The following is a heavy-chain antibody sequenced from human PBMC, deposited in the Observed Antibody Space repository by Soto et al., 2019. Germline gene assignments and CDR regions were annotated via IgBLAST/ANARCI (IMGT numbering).Heavy chain of an antibody. Sequence: GGSLRLSCAASGFTFSSYSMNWVRQAPGKGLEWVSSISSSSSYIYYADSVKGRFTISRDNAKNSLYLQMNSLRAEDTAVYYCARAALQADIVVVPAAPRGYYYYMDVWGKGTTVTVSS. D-gene: IGHD2-2*01. CDR1: GFTFSSYS. CDR3: ARAALQADIVVVPAAPRGYYYYMDV. CDR2: ISSSSSYI. V-gene: IGHV3-21*01. J-gene: IGHJ6*03.